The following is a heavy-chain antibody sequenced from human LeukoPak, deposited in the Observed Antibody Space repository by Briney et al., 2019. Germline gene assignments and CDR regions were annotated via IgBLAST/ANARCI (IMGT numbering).Heavy chain of an antibody. Sequence: GGSLRLSCAASGFTFSSYAMSWVRQAPGKGLEWVSAISGSGGSTYYADSVKGRFTISRDNSKNPLYLQLKIRRPEDTAVYYCAKDRNYYYDSTLDWFDPWGQGTLVTVSS. CDR3: AKDRNYYYDSTLDWFDP. J-gene: IGHJ5*02. V-gene: IGHV3-23*01. CDR1: GFTFSSYA. D-gene: IGHD3-22*01. CDR2: ISGSGGST.